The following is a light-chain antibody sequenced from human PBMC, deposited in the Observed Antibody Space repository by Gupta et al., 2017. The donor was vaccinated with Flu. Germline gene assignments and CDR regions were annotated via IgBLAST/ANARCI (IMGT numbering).Light chain of an antibody. CDR1: RSVLESVHNKNY. CDR3: QQDDSAPRT. J-gene: IGKJ1*01. CDR2: SAS. V-gene: IGKV4-1*01. Sequence: DIVMTQSPDSLAVSLGERATINCKSSRSVLESVHNKNYLAWYKQKPGQHPKLFSYSASTRESGVPDRFSGSGSGTDFPLTISSLQAEDVAVYYCQQDDSAPRTFGQGTKVEIK.